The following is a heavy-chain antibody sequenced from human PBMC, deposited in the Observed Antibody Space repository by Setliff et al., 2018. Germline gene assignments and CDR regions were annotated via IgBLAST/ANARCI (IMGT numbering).Heavy chain of an antibody. J-gene: IGHJ4*02. CDR1: GYTFTDDY. CDR3: AFRRGYIYGLDN. Sequence: ASAKVSCKASGYTFTDDYMYWVKQAPGKGLEWMGRIDPEDGKTVYAEKFQGRVIISADTSIDTVYLEIDSLRSEDTAVYYCAFRRGYIYGLDNWGQGTLVTVSS. D-gene: IGHD5-18*01. CDR2: IDPEDGKT. V-gene: IGHV1-69-2*01.